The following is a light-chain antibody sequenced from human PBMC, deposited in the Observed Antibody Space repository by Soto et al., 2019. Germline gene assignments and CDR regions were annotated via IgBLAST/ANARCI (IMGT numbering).Light chain of an antibody. V-gene: IGKV1-5*02. CDR2: GAF. CDR3: QQYYSYST. Sequence: DTQMTQSPSTLSASVGDRVTIICRASQYISTQLAWYQQKPGKAPKLLISGAFSLESGVPSRFSGSGSGTEFTLTISSLQPDDFATYYCQQYYSYSTFGQGTKV. J-gene: IGKJ1*01. CDR1: QYISTQ.